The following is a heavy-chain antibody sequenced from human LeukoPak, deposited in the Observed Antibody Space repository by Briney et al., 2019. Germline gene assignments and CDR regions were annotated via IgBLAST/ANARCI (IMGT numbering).Heavy chain of an antibody. CDR1: GGTFSSYA. D-gene: IGHD4-23*01. V-gene: IGHV1-69*04. Sequence: GASVKVSCKASGGTFSSYAIGWVRQAPGQGLEWMGRIIPILGIANYAQKFQGRVTITADKSTSTAYMELSSLRSEDTAVYYCAGLPYGGNLTPPFDYWGQGTLVTVSS. CDR2: IIPILGIA. CDR3: AGLPYGGNLTPPFDY. J-gene: IGHJ4*02.